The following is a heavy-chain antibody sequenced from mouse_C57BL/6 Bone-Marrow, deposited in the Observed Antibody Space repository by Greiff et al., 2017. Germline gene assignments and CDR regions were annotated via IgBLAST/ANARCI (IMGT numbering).Heavy chain of an antibody. CDR2: INPNNGGT. J-gene: IGHJ3*01. Sequence: VHVKQSGPELVKPGASVKIPCKASGYTFTDYNMDWVTQSHGKSLEWIGDINPNNGGTIYNQKLKGKATLTVDKSSSTAYMELRSLTSEDTAVYYCARTPDYYGSSYGAWFAYWGQGTLVTVSA. D-gene: IGHD1-1*01. CDR3: ARTPDYYGSSYGAWFAY. CDR1: GYTFTDYN. V-gene: IGHV1-18*01.